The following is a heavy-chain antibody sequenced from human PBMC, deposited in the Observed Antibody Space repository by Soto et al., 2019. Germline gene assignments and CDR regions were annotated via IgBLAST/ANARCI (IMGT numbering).Heavy chain of an antibody. V-gene: IGHV3-7*01. D-gene: IGHD6-13*01. CDR2: IKQDGSEK. Sequence: GGSLRLSCAASGFTFSSYWMSWVHQAPGKGLEWVANIKQDGSEKYYVDSVKGRFTISRDNAKNSLYLQMNSLRAEDTAVYYCARDPVDSSSWYDYWGQGTLVTVSS. CDR3: ARDPVDSSSWYDY. J-gene: IGHJ4*02. CDR1: GFTFSSYW.